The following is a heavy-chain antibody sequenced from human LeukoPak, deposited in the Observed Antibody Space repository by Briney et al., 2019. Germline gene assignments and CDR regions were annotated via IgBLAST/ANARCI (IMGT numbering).Heavy chain of an antibody. CDR1: GGSMSNSY. J-gene: IGHJ4*02. CDR3: ARGGSSGYYYG. D-gene: IGHD3-22*01. CDR2: IYYNGAS. Sequence: PSETLSLTCTVSGGSMSNSYWTWIRQSPGKGLEWIALIYYNGASDYNPSLWSRVTISIDTSKNQFSLKLTSMTAADTAVYYCARGGSSGYYYGWGQGTLVTVSS. V-gene: IGHV4-59*12.